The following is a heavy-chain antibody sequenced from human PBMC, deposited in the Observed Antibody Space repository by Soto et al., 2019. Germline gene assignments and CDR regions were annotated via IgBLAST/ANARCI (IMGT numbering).Heavy chain of an antibody. CDR2: IKSKTDGGTT. D-gene: IGHD2-15*01. CDR3: TTLLGYCSGGCCYSSPPDPYYYYYYMDV. Sequence: QLVESGGGLVKPGGSLRLSCAASGFTFSNAWMSWVRQAPGKGLEWVGRIKSKTDGGTTDYAAPVKGRFTISRDDSKTTLYLQMNSLKTEDTAVYYCTTLLGYCSGGCCYSSPPDPYYYYYYMDVWGKGTTVTVSS. CDR1: GFTFSNAW. J-gene: IGHJ6*03. V-gene: IGHV3-15*01.